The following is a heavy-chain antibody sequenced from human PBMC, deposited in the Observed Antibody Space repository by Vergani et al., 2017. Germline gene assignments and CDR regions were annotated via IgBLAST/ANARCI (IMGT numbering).Heavy chain of an antibody. CDR3: ARAEMQLCLGVGWFDP. CDR2: INPKSGGT. CDR1: GYTFIGYY. D-gene: IGHD5-18*01. J-gene: IGHJ5*02. Sequence: QVQLVQSGAEVKKPGASVKVSCKASGYTFIGYYMHWVRQGPGQGLEWMGWINPKSGGTNYAQKFQGRVTMTRDTSISTAYMVLSRLRSDDTAMYYCARAEMQLCLGVGWFDPWGQGTLVTVSS. V-gene: IGHV1-2*02.